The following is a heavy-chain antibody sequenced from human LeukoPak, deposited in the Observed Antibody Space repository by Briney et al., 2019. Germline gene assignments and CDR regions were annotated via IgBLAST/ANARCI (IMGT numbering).Heavy chain of an antibody. CDR2: IWYDGSNK. V-gene: IGHV3-30*02. J-gene: IGHJ4*02. CDR3: AKDFGVSAGSGPDY. Sequence: PGGSLRLSCAASGLAFSTFGIHWVRQTPGKRLEWVAFIWYDGSNKNYADSVKGRFTISRDNSKNTLYLQMNSLRAEDTAVYYCAKDFGVSAGSGPDYWGQGTLVTVSS. D-gene: IGHD6-19*01. CDR1: GLAFSTFG.